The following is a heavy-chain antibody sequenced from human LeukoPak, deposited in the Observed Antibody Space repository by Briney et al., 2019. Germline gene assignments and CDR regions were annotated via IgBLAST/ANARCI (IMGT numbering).Heavy chain of an antibody. V-gene: IGHV1-2*02. CDR2: INPNSGGT. Sequence: GASVKVSCKASGYTFTGYYMHLVRQAPGQGLEWMGWINPNSGGTNYAQKFQGRVTMTRDTSISTAYMEVSRLRSDDTAVYYCARGYFAIGEARLGNYWGQGTLVTVSS. D-gene: IGHD2/OR15-2a*01. J-gene: IGHJ4*02. CDR3: ARGYFAIGEARLGNY. CDR1: GYTFTGYY.